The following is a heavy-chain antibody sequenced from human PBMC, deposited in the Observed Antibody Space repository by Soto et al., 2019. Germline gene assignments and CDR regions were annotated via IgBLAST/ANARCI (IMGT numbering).Heavy chain of an antibody. CDR3: APHVHCSGGSCHYDAFDI. D-gene: IGHD2-15*01. CDR2: IRDGGEST. J-gene: IGHJ3*02. V-gene: IGHV3-23*01. CDR1: GFIFGNYM. Sequence: EVQLLESGGGLVQPGESLRLSCAFSGFIFGNYMMTWVRQAPGKGLEWVSTIRDGGESTYYADSVKGRFTISRDNSKNTLYLPMDSLGVEDTAVYYCAPHVHCSGGSCHYDAFDIQGQGTMVTVSS.